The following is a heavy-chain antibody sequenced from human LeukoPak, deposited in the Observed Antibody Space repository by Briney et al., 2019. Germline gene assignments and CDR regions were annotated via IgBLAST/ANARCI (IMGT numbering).Heavy chain of an antibody. J-gene: IGHJ4*02. D-gene: IGHD3-22*01. Sequence: GGSLRLSCAASGFTFSSYSMNWVRQAPGKGLEWVSSISSSSSYIYYADSVKGRFTISRDNAKNSLYLQMNSLRAEDTAVYYCARLTTGPFYFDYWGQGTLVTVSS. CDR1: GFTFSSYS. CDR2: ISSSSSYI. V-gene: IGHV3-21*01. CDR3: ARLTTGPFYFDY.